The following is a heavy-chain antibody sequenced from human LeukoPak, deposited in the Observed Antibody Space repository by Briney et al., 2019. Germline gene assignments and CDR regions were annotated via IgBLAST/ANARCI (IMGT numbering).Heavy chain of an antibody. CDR1: GGSISSYF. CDR2: IYYTGNT. Sequence: SETLSLTCTVSGGSISSYFWTWIRQPPGKGMECIGYIYYTGNTNYNPSLKSRVTISIDTSKNHFSLNVNSVTAADAAMYYCVRSKSGAYGWFDPWGPGTLATVSS. CDR3: VRSKSGAYGWFDP. J-gene: IGHJ5*02. V-gene: IGHV4-59*01. D-gene: IGHD2-15*01.